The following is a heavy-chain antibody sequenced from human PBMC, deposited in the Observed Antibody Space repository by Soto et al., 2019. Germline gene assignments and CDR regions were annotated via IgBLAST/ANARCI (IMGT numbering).Heavy chain of an antibody. Sequence: ASVKVSCKASGYTFTSYAMYWVRQAPGQRLEWMGWINAGNGNTKYSQKFQGRVTITTDTSTSTAYMELRSLRSDDTAVYYCARDAPPEDYWGQGTLVTVSS. CDR2: INAGNGNT. V-gene: IGHV1-3*01. CDR3: ARDAPPEDY. J-gene: IGHJ4*02. CDR1: GYTFTSYA.